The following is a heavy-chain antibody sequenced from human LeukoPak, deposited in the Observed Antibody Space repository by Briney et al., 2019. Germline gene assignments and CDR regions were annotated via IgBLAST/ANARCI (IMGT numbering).Heavy chain of an antibody. Sequence: ASVKVSCKASGYIFTTYDIGWVRQATGQGLEWMGWLNPNSGNAGYAQKFQGRVTISRNTSISTAYMELSSLRSDDTAIYYCARRKFLGWFDPWDQGTLVTVSS. J-gene: IGHJ5*02. CDR3: ARRKFLGWFDP. CDR2: LNPNSGNA. V-gene: IGHV1-8*03. D-gene: IGHD7-27*01. CDR1: GYIFTTYD.